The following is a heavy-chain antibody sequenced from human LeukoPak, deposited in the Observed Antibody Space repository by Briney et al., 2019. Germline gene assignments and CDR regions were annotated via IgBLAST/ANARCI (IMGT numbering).Heavy chain of an antibody. D-gene: IGHD2-2*01. CDR1: GGSSSGYY. J-gene: IGHJ5*02. Sequence: SETLSLTCAVYGGSSSGYYWSWIRQPPGKGLEWIGEINHSGSTNYNPSLKSRVTISVDTSKNQFSLKLSSVTAADTAVYYCARGLRKYQLPMGSWGQGTLVTVSS. CDR3: ARGLRKYQLPMGS. CDR2: INHSGST. V-gene: IGHV4-34*01.